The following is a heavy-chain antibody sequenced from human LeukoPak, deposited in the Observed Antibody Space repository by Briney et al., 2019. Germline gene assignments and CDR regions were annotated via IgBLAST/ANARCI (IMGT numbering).Heavy chain of an antibody. D-gene: IGHD5-18*01. V-gene: IGHV3-33*01. CDR3: ARDGAAMGNFDY. J-gene: IGHJ4*02. CDR1: GFTFSSYG. Sequence: PGGSPRLSCAASGFTFSSYGMHWVRQAPGKGLEWVAVIWYDGSNKYYADSVKGRFTISRDNSKNTLYLQMNSLRAEDTAVYYCARDGAAMGNFDYWGQGTLVTVSS. CDR2: IWYDGSNK.